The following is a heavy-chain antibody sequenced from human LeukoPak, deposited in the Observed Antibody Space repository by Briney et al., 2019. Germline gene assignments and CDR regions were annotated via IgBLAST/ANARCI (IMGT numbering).Heavy chain of an antibody. V-gene: IGHV4-59*01. D-gene: IGHD6-13*01. CDR3: ARDRATGYSSSWYPKAWFDP. J-gene: IGHJ5*02. CDR2: IHYSGST. Sequence: SETLSLTCTVSGGSISSYYWSWIRQPPGKGLEWIGYIHYSGSTNYNPSLKSRVTISVDTSKNQFSLKLSSVTAADTAVYYCARDRATGYSSSWYPKAWFDPWGQGTLVTVSS. CDR1: GGSISSYY.